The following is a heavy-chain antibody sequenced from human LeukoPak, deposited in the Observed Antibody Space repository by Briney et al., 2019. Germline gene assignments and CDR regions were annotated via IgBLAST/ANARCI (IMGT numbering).Heavy chain of an antibody. J-gene: IGHJ3*01. D-gene: IGHD2-21*02. Sequence: PGGSLRLSCAASGFTFSSYAMHWVRQAPGKGLEWVAVISYDGSNKYYADSVKGRFTISRDNSKNTLYLQMNSLRAEDTAVYYCAKDRGRYCGGDCYSYDFWGQGTMVTVSS. CDR1: GFTFSSYA. CDR3: AKDRGRYCGGDCYSYDF. V-gene: IGHV3-30-3*01. CDR2: ISYDGSNK.